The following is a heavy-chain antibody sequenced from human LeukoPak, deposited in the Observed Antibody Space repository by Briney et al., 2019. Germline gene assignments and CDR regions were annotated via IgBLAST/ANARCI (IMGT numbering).Heavy chain of an antibody. CDR2: MNPNSGNT. V-gene: IGHV1-8*01. J-gene: IGHJ5*02. CDR3: ARGGIPWLHCSSTSCYLGRKWNWFDP. D-gene: IGHD2-2*01. CDR1: GYTFTSYD. Sequence: ASVKVSCKASGYTFTSYDINWVRQATGQGLEWMGWMNPNSGNTGYAQKFQGRVTMTRNTSISTAYMELSSLRSEDTAVYYCARGGIPWLHCSSTSCYLGRKWNWFDPWGQGTLVTVSS.